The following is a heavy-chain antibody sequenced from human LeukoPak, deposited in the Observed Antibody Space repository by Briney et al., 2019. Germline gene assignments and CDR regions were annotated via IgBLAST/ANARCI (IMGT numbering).Heavy chain of an antibody. Sequence: GRSLRLSCAASGFTFSSYGMHWVRQAPGKGLEWVAVSWDDGSNKYYEDSVKGRFTISRDNSKNTLYLQMNSLRAEDTAVYYCTRDAIYYGSGSYSWFDPWGQGTLVTVSS. CDR3: TRDAIYYGSGSYSWFDP. CDR2: SWDDGSNK. CDR1: GFTFSSYG. J-gene: IGHJ5*02. D-gene: IGHD3-10*01. V-gene: IGHV3-33*01.